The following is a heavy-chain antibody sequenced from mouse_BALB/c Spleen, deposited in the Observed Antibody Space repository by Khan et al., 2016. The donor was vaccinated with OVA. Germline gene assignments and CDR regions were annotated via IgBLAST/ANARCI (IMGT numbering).Heavy chain of an antibody. D-gene: IGHD6-1*01. Sequence: VQLQQSGAELVKPGASVRLSCTASAFNIKDTYIHWVKQRPEQGLEWIGRIAPANGDTKYAPKFQDKATITSEPSSNPSYMQLRRLKSEDTAVNYWAPASYDRRFFEVWGAGTTVTVSS. CDR2: IAPANGDT. J-gene: IGHJ1*01. CDR3: APASYDRRFFEV. V-gene: IGHV14-3*02. CDR1: AFNIKDTY.